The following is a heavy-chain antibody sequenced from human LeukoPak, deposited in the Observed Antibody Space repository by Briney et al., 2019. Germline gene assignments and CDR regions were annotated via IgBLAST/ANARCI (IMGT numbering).Heavy chain of an antibody. V-gene: IGHV1-46*01. CDR3: ARDLGDIAAATHGDY. D-gene: IGHD6-13*01. J-gene: IGHJ4*02. Sequence: ASVKVSCKASGYTFTSYYMHWVRQAPGQGLEWMGIINPSGGSTSYAQKFQGRVTMTRDTSTSTVYMGLSSLRSEDTAVYYCARDLGDIAAATHGDYWGQGTLVTVSS. CDR1: GYTFTSYY. CDR2: INPSGGST.